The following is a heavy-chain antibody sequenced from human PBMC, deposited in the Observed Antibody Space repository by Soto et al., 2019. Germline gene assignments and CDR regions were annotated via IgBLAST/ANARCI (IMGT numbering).Heavy chain of an antibody. CDR2: XXGXXXT. J-gene: IGHJ4*02. CDR1: GFAVNSNY. CDR3: VRTSSY. D-gene: IGHD2-2*01. V-gene: IGHV3-53*01. Sequence: PGGSLRLSCAASGFAVNSNYMSWVRQAPGKGLXWXXXXXGXXXTYYSDSVKGRFTISRHNSKNTLYLQMNSLRTEDTAVYYCVRTSSYWGQGTLVTASS.